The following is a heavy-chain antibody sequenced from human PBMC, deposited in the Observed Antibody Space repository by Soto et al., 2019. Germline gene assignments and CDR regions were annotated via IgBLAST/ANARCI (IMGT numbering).Heavy chain of an antibody. V-gene: IGHV4-4*07. Sequence: QVQLRESGPGLVKPSETLSLTCTVSGGSISSYYWNWIRQPAGKGLEWIGRIYTSGSTNYNPSLQSRVTMSVDTSKNQFSLKLSSETAADTAVYYCAREGSYCSSTSCYTLTWFDPWGQGTLVTVSS. CDR3: AREGSYCSSTSCYTLTWFDP. J-gene: IGHJ5*02. D-gene: IGHD2-2*01. CDR1: GGSISSYY. CDR2: IYTSGST.